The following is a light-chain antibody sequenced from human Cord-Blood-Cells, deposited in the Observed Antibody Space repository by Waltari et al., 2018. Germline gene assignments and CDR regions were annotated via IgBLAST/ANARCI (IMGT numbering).Light chain of an antibody. CDR1: SRDVGSYNL. J-gene: IGLJ2*01. CDR2: EVS. V-gene: IGLV2-23*02. CDR3: CSYAGSSTLV. Sequence: QSALTQPASVSGSPGQSITISCTGTSRDVGSYNLVSWHQQHPGKAPKLMIYEVSKRPSGVSNRFSGSKSGNTASLTISGLQAEDEADYYCCSYAGSSTLVFGGGTKLTVL.